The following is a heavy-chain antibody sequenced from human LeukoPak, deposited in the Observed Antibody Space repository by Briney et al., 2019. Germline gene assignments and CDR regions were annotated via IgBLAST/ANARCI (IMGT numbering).Heavy chain of an antibody. V-gene: IGHV1-18*01. CDR2: ISAYNGNT. CDR3: ASSEWVTDGFDY. D-gene: IGHD2-21*02. J-gene: IGHJ4*02. Sequence: WASVKVSCKASGGTFSSYAISWVRQAPGQGLEWMGWISAYNGNTNYAQKLQGRVTMTTDTSTSTAYMELRSLRSDDTAVYYCASSEWVTDGFDYWGQGTLVTVSS. CDR1: GGTFSSYA.